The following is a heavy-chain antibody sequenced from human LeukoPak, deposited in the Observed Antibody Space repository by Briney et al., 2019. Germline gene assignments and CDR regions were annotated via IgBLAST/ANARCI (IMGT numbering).Heavy chain of an antibody. D-gene: IGHD5-12*01. V-gene: IGHV3-9*01. CDR2: ISWNSGSI. Sequence: QSGRSLRLSCAGSGFTFDDYAMHWVRQAPGKGLEWVSGISWNSGSIGYADSVRGRFTASRDNANNLLYLQMNRLRAEDTAVYYCARDGGLHTNFDYWGQGTLLTVSS. J-gene: IGHJ4*02. CDR1: GFTFDDYA. CDR3: ARDGGLHTNFDY.